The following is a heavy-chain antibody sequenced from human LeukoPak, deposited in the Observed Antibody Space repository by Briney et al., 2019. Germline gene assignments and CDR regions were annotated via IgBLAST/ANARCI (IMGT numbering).Heavy chain of an antibody. CDR2: INSDGSIT. D-gene: IGHD1-26*01. CDR1: GFTFSSYA. V-gene: IGHV3-74*01. CDR3: VRALLGDFDY. Sequence: PGGSLRLSCAASGFTFSSYAMHWVRQAPGKGLVWVSRINSDGSITTYADSVKGRFTISRDNAKNTLYLQMNSLRAEDTAVYYCVRALLGDFDYWGQGTLVTVSS. J-gene: IGHJ4*02.